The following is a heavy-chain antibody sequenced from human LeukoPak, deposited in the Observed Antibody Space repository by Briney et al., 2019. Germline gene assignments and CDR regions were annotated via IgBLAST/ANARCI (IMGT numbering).Heavy chain of an antibody. CDR1: GGSISSYY. CDR2: IYYTGST. J-gene: IGHJ6*02. CDR3: ARQPFSEGATKDYSYYYGMDV. Sequence: SETLSLTCIVSGGSISSYYWSLIRQPPGKGLEWIGYIYYTGSTNSNPSLKNRVTMSVDTSKNQFSLKLSSVTAADTAVYYCARQPFSEGATKDYSYYYGMDVWGQGTTVTVSS. D-gene: IGHD1-26*01. V-gene: IGHV4-59*08.